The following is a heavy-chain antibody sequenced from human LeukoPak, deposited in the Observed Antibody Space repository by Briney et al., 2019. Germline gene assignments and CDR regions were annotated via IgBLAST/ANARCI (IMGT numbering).Heavy chain of an antibody. CDR2: IYYSGST. CDR1: GGSISSGGYS. Sequence: SETLSLTCAVSGGSISSGGYSWSWIRQPPGKGLEWIGYIYYSGSTYYNPSLKSRVTISVDTSKNQFSLKLGSVTAADTAVYYCARQYYYDSSGYPGPFDYWGQGTLVTVSS. CDR3: ARQYYYDSSGYPGPFDY. V-gene: IGHV4-30-4*07. J-gene: IGHJ4*02. D-gene: IGHD3-22*01.